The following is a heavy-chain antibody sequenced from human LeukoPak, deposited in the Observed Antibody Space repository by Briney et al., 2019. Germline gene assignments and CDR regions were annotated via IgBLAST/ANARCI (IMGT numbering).Heavy chain of an antibody. CDR3: ARPFVDKAPDDFDI. Sequence: ASVKVSCKASGYTFTSHDINWVRQATGQGLEWMGWMNPNSGNTGYAQKFQGRVTMTRNTSISTAYMELSSLRSEDTAVYYYARPFVDKAPDDFDIWGQGTMVTVSS. D-gene: IGHD5-18*01. CDR2: MNPNSGNT. V-gene: IGHV1-8*01. J-gene: IGHJ3*02. CDR1: GYTFTSHD.